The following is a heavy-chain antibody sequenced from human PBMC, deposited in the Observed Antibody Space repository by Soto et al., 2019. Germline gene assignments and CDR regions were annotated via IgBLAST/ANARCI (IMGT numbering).Heavy chain of an antibody. Sequence: QPGGSLRLSCAASGFTFSSYAMSWVRQAPGKGLEWVSAISGSGGSTCYADSVKGRFTISRDNSKNTLYLQMNSLRAEDTAVYYCAKTGGGYQYYFDYWGQGTLVTVSS. J-gene: IGHJ4*02. D-gene: IGHD3-16*02. V-gene: IGHV3-23*01. CDR3: AKTGGGYQYYFDY. CDR2: ISGSGGST. CDR1: GFTFSSYA.